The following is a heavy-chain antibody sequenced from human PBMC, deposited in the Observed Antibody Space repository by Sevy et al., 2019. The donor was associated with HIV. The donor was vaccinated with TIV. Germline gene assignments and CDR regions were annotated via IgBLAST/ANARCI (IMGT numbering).Heavy chain of an antibody. V-gene: IGHV4-34*01. D-gene: IGHD3-3*01. CDR1: GGSFSGYY. CDR3: AREVTFGGGRLDY. J-gene: IGHJ4*02. CDR2: INHSGST. Sequence: SETLSLTCAVYGGSFSGYYWSWIRQPPGKGLEWIGEINHSGSTNYNPSLKSRVTISEDTSKNQFSLKLSSVTAADTAVYYCAREVTFGGGRLDYWGQGTLVTVSS.